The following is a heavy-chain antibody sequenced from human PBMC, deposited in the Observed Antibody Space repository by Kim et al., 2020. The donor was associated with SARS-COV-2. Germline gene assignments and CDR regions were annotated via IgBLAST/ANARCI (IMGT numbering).Heavy chain of an antibody. CDR1: GDTFSSYA. Sequence: SVKVSCKASGDTFSSYAITWVRQAPGQGLEWMGGIIPISGTTNYAQKFQGRVTITADESTSTAYMELSSLRSEDTAIYYCARDYDVWGGYYLIYGMDVWGQGTTVTVSS. J-gene: IGHJ6*02. D-gene: IGHD3-3*01. CDR3: ARDYDVWGGYYLIYGMDV. CDR2: IIPISGTT. V-gene: IGHV1-69*13.